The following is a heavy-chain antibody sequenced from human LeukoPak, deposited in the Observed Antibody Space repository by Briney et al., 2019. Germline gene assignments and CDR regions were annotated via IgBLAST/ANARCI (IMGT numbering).Heavy chain of an antibody. CDR2: IKSKTDGGTT. J-gene: IGHJ6*02. CDR3: TTFTRYCSSTSCFKYYYGMDV. D-gene: IGHD2-2*01. Sequence: GGSLRLSCAASGFTFSNAWMSWVRQAPGKGLEWVGRIKSKTDGGTTDCAAPVKGRFTISRDDSKNTLYLQMNSLKTEDTAVYYCTTFTRYCSSTSCFKYYYGMDVWGQGTTVTVSS. V-gene: IGHV3-15*01. CDR1: GFTFSNAW.